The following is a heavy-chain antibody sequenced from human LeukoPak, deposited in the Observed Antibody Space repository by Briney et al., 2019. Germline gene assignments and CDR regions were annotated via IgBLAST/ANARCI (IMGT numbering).Heavy chain of an antibody. CDR1: GGSISSGSYY. CDR3: ARSPAAAGIPFDY. D-gene: IGHD6-13*01. J-gene: IGHJ4*02. V-gene: IGHV4-39*01. Sequence: TETLSLTCPVSGGSISSGSYYWGWIRQPPGKGLEWIGSIYYRGTVHYNPSLKSRVTMSVDTSKNQFSLNLSSVTATDTAVYYCARSPAAAGIPFDYWGPGTLVTVSS. CDR2: IYYRGTV.